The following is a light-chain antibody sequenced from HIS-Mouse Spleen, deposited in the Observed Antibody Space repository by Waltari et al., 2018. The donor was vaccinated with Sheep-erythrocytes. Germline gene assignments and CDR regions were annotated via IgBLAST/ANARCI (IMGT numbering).Light chain of an antibody. Sequence: QSALTKPRSVSGSPGQSVTISCTGTSSDVGGFNYVPWYQQHPGKAPKPMICDVSKRPSGVPDRFSGSKSGNTASLTISGLQAEDEADYYCCSYAGSYNHVFATGTKVTVL. CDR1: SSDVGGFNY. CDR3: CSYAGSYNHV. V-gene: IGLV2-11*01. J-gene: IGLJ1*01. CDR2: DVS.